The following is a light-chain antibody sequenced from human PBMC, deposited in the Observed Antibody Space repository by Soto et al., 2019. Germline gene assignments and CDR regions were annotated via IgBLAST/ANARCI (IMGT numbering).Light chain of an antibody. CDR3: QTWGTGIQM. Sequence: QAVLTQSPSASASLGASVKLTCTLSSGHSSYAIAWHQQQPEKGPRYLMKLNSDGSHSKGDGIPDRFSGSSSGAERYLTISSLQSEDEADYYCQTWGTGIQMFGGGTKVTVL. V-gene: IGLV4-69*01. J-gene: IGLJ3*02. CDR1: SGHSSYA. CDR2: LNSDGSH.